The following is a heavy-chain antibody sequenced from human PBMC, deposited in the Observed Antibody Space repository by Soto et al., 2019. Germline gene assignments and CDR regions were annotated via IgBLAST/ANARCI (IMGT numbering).Heavy chain of an antibody. V-gene: IGHV3-23*01. D-gene: IGHD3-10*01. Sequence: EVHLLESGGGLVQPGGSLRLSCAASGFTFSNYAMTWVRQAPGKGLEWVSVISGTGGGTNNEDSAKGRFTTSRDNSKNTLYLQMNSLRAEYTAVYYCAKRAFYGSGIPNYYGMDVWGQGTAVTVSS. CDR1: GFTFSNYA. CDR2: ISGTGGGT. CDR3: AKRAFYGSGIPNYYGMDV. J-gene: IGHJ6*02.